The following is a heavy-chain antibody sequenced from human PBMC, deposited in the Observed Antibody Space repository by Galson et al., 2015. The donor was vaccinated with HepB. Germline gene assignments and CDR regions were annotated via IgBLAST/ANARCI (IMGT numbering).Heavy chain of an antibody. J-gene: IGHJ4*02. CDR3: ATVPVEMATIPFDY. CDR1: GFTFSSYA. Sequence: SLRLSCAASGFTFSSYAMSWVRRAPGKGLEWVSAISGSGGSTYYADSVKGRFTISRDNSKNTLYLQMNSLRAEDTAVYYCATVPVEMATIPFDYWGQGTLVTVSS. CDR2: ISGSGGST. V-gene: IGHV3-23*01. D-gene: IGHD5-24*01.